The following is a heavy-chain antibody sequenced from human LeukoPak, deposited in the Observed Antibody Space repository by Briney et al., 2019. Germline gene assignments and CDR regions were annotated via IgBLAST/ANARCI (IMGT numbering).Heavy chain of an antibody. D-gene: IGHD3-22*01. CDR2: ISGSGGST. J-gene: IGHJ1*01. Sequence: PGGSLRLSCAASGFTFSSYAMSWVRQAPGKGLEWVSAISGSGGSTYYADSVKGRFTISRDKSKNTLYLQMNSLRAEDTAVYNCAKGGHRVVIISAHFQHWGQGTLVTVSS. CDR3: AKGGHRVVIISAHFQH. CDR1: GFTFSSYA. V-gene: IGHV3-23*01.